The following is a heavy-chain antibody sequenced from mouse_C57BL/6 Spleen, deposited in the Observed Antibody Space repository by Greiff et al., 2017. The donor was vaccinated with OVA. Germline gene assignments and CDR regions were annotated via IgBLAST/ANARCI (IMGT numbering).Heavy chain of an antibody. Sequence: VQLQESVAELVRPGASVKLSCTASGFTIKNTYMHWVKQRPEQGLEWIGRIDPANGNTKYAPKFQGKATITADTSSNTAYLQLSSLTSEDTAIYYCARDYFGSSDVAYWGQGTLVTVSA. J-gene: IGHJ3*01. V-gene: IGHV14-3*01. CDR2: IDPANGNT. CDR1: GFTIKNTY. CDR3: ARDYFGSSDVAY. D-gene: IGHD1-1*01.